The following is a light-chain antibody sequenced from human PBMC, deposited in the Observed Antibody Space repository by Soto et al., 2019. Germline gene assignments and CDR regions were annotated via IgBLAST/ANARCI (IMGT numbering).Light chain of an antibody. Sequence: DIQMTQSPSSLSASVGDRVTITCRASQSISHYLAWYHQKPGKVHKLLIYAASTLQSGVPSRFSGSGSGTDCTLTISSLQPEDVATYYCQKYNSAPLTFGGGTKVDIK. V-gene: IGKV1-27*01. CDR2: AAS. CDR3: QKYNSAPLT. CDR1: QSISHY. J-gene: IGKJ4*01.